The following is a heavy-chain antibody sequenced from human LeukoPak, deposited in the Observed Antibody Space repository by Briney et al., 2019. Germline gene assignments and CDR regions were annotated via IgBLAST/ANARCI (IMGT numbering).Heavy chain of an antibody. D-gene: IGHD2-15*01. J-gene: IGHJ4*02. Sequence: GGSLRLSCAASGFTVSSKYMSWVRQAPGKGLEWVSVIYSGGTTYYGDSAKGRFTISRDNSKNTVSLQMNSLRAEDTAVYYCARGVVAAAVFDYWGQGTLVTVSS. CDR2: IYSGGTT. CDR3: ARGVVAAAVFDY. V-gene: IGHV3-53*01. CDR1: GFTVSSKY.